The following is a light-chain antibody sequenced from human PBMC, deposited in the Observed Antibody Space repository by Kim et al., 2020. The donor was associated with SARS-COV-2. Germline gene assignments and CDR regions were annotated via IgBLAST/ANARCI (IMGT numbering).Light chain of an antibody. V-gene: IGKV3-11*01. Sequence: EIVLTQSPATLSLSPGERATLSCRASQSVSSYLAWYQQKPGQAPRLLIYDASNRATGIPARFSGSGSGTEFTLTISSLEPEDFAVYYCQQRSNWPMYTFGQGTKLEI. CDR1: QSVSSY. CDR2: DAS. J-gene: IGKJ2*01. CDR3: QQRSNWPMYT.